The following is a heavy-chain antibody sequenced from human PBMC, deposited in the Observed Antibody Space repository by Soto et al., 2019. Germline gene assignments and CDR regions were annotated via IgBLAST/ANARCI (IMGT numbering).Heavy chain of an antibody. CDR3: AGHYSSSWVYNY. V-gene: IGHV4-31*03. CDR1: GGSITSGGHY. D-gene: IGHD6-6*01. J-gene: IGHJ4*02. Sequence: SETLSLTCTVSGGSITSGGHYWSWIRQRPGKGLEWIGIIYYSGSTSYHPSLNRRVTISLDTSKNQFSLKLSSVTAADTAVYYCAGHYSSSWVYNYWGQGTLVTVSS. CDR2: IYYSGST.